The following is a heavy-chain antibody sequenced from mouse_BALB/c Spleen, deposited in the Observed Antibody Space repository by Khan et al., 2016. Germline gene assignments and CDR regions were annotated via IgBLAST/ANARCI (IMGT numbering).Heavy chain of an antibody. Sequence: VQLQQSGPELVKPGASVKMSCKASGYTFTSYIIHWVKQKPGQGLEWIGYINPYNAGTKYSEKFKDKATLTSERSSSIAYMELSSLTSEDSAVYYCARDYYGYDFDYWGQGTTLTVSS. CDR1: GYTFTSYI. CDR2: INPYNAGT. CDR3: ARDYYGYDFDY. V-gene: IGHV1S136*01. D-gene: IGHD2-2*01. J-gene: IGHJ2*01.